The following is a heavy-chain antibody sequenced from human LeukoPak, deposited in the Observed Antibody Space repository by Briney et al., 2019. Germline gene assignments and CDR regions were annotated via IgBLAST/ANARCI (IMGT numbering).Heavy chain of an antibody. D-gene: IGHD4-17*01. CDR2: ISSSSTI. V-gene: IGHV3-48*02. CDR1: GFTFSSYS. CDR3: ARPTYGDYGMDV. J-gene: IGHJ6*02. Sequence: GGSLRLSCAASGFTFSSYSMNWVRQAPGKGLEWVSYISSSSTIYYTDSVKGRFTISRDNAKNSLYLQMNSLRDEDTAVYYCARPTYGDYGMDVWGQGTTVTVSS.